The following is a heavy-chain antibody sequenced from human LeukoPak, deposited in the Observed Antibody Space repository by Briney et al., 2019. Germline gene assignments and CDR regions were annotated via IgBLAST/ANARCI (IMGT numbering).Heavy chain of an antibody. Sequence: SDTLPLTCGVYGGPFSGYYWSWIRQPPGKGLECIGEINHSGSTNYNPSLKSRVTISVATSKNQFSQKLSPVTAADTAVYYCARGRSSGWYFDYWGQGTLVTVSS. D-gene: IGHD6-19*01. CDR3: ARGRSSGWYFDY. J-gene: IGHJ4*02. V-gene: IGHV4-34*01. CDR2: INHSGST. CDR1: GGPFSGYY.